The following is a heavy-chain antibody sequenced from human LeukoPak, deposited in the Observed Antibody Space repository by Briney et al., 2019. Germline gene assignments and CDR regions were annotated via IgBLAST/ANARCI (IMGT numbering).Heavy chain of an antibody. Sequence: ASVKVSCKASGYTFTGYYMHWVRQAPGQGLEWMGWINPNSGGTNYAQKFQGRVAMTRDTSVNTAYMELSRLRSDDTAVYYCARVDSEYCSSTSCYKWFDPWGQGTLVTVSS. V-gene: IGHV1-2*02. D-gene: IGHD2-2*02. CDR1: GYTFTGYY. CDR3: ARVDSEYCSSTSCYKWFDP. CDR2: INPNSGGT. J-gene: IGHJ5*02.